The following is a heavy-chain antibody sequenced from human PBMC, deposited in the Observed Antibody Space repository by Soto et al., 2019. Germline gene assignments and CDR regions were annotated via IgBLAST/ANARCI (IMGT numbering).Heavy chain of an antibody. CDR1: GDSVTSHY. CDR2: MHYTGFS. CDR3: AKDGRLDTAMVPRYYYYGMDV. V-gene: IGHV4-59*02. D-gene: IGHD5-18*01. Sequence: SSETLSLTCSFSGDSVTSHYLTWIRQSPEKGLEWIGYMHYTGFSHYNPSLKSRLTISVDRSKNQFTLQLTSVTVADTAVYYCAKDGRLDTAMVPRYYYYGMDVWGQGTTVTVSS. J-gene: IGHJ6*02.